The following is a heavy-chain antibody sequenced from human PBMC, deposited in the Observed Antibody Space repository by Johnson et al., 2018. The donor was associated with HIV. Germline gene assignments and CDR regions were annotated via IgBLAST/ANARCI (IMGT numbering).Heavy chain of an antibody. Sequence: VQLVESGGGLVQFGESLRLSCAASGFAFSRYWMSWVRQAPGRGLEWVANIKQDGSEKSYVGSVRGRFSISRDNAKNSLYLQMNSLRAEDTALYYCAKDIGYDSSGNAFDIWGQGTMVTVSS. CDR2: IKQDGSEK. D-gene: IGHD3-22*01. J-gene: IGHJ3*02. V-gene: IGHV3-7*03. CDR1: GFAFSRYW. CDR3: AKDIGYDSSGNAFDI.